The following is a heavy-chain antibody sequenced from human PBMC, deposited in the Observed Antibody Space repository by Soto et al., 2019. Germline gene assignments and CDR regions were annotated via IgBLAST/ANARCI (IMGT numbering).Heavy chain of an antibody. D-gene: IGHD3-10*01. J-gene: IGHJ4*02. CDR3: ARGHRLLTYYYGSGSYPLDY. CDR2: IYYSGST. CDR1: GGSISSYY. V-gene: IGHV4-59*12. Sequence: PSETLSLTCTVSGGSISSYYWSWIRQPPGKGLEWIGYIYYSGSTNYNPSLKSRVTISVDTSKNQFSLKLSSVTAADTAVYYCARGHRLLTYYYGSGSYPLDYWGQGTLVTVSS.